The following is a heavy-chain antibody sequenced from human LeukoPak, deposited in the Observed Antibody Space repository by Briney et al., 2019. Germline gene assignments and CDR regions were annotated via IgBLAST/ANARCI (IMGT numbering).Heavy chain of an antibody. CDR2: IVVGSGNT. CDR1: GFTFTSSA. J-gene: IGHJ4*02. Sequence: SVKVSCKASGFTFTSSAVQWVRQARGQRLEWIGWIVVGSGNTDYAQKFQERVTITRDMSTSTAYMELSSLRSEDTAVYYCAALIDYSNYPRDYWGQGTLVTVSS. V-gene: IGHV1-58*01. D-gene: IGHD4-11*01. CDR3: AALIDYSNYPRDY.